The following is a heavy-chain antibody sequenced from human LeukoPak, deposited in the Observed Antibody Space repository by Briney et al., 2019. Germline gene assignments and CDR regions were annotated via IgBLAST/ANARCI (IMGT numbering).Heavy chain of an antibody. J-gene: IGHJ4*02. CDR3: ARAITGTTRMDY. CDR1: GYMFTAYG. Sequence: ASVKVSCKASGYMFTAYGISWARQAPGQGLEWMGWISVNNGNTNYTQNFQGRVSMTTDTSTSTAYMELRSLRSDDTAVYYCARAITGTTRMDYWGQGTLVTVSS. CDR2: ISVNNGNT. V-gene: IGHV1-18*01. D-gene: IGHD1-7*01.